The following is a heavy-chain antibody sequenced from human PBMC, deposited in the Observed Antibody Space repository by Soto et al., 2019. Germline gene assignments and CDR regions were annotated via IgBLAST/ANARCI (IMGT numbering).Heavy chain of an antibody. Sequence: ASVKVSCKASGYTFTGYYMHWVRQAPGQGLEWMGWINPNSGGTNYAQKFQGRVTMTRDTSISPAYMELSRLRSDETAVYYCERTDGDYSTTENYYYYYGMDVWGQGTTVTVSS. V-gene: IGHV1-2*02. CDR2: INPNSGGT. CDR3: ERTDGDYSTTENYYYYYGMDV. D-gene: IGHD4-17*01. CDR1: GYTFTGYY. J-gene: IGHJ6*02.